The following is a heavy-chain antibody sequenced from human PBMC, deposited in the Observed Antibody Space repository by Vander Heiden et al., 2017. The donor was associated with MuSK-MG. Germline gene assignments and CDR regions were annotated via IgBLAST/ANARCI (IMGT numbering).Heavy chain of an antibody. Sequence: QVQLQQWGAGLLKPSETLSLTCAVYGGSFSGYYWSWIRQPPGKGLEWIGEINHSGSTNYNPSLKSRVTISVDTSKNQFSLKLSSVTAADTAVYYCARNIVVVPAASRRYGMDVWGQGTTVTVSS. J-gene: IGHJ6*02. V-gene: IGHV4-34*01. D-gene: IGHD2-2*01. CDR3: ARNIVVVPAASRRYGMDV. CDR1: GGSFSGYY. CDR2: INHSGST.